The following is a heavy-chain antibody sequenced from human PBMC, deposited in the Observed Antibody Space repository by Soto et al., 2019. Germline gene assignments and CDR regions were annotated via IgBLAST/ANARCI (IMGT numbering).Heavy chain of an antibody. CDR3: AREAGIAVAGTEGILSIIDY. Sequence: SETLSLTCTVSGGSISSGGYYWSWIRQHPGKGLEWIGYIYYSGSTYYNPSLKSRVTISVDTSKNQFSLKLSSVTAADTAVYYCAREAGIAVAGTEGILSIIDYWGQGTLVTVSS. CDR2: IYYSGST. V-gene: IGHV4-31*03. CDR1: GGSISSGGYY. D-gene: IGHD6-19*01. J-gene: IGHJ4*02.